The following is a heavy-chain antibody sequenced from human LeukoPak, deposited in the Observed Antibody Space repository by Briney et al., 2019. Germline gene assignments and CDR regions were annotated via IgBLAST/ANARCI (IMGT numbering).Heavy chain of an antibody. CDR3: ARGLTYSGYVDY. CDR1: GYTFTSYV. Sequence: ASVKVSYKASGYTFTSYVINWVRQATGQGLEWMGWMNPNSGNTGYAQKFRGRVTMTRNTSISTAYMELSSLRSEDTAVYYCARGLTYSGYVDYWGQGTLVTVSS. J-gene: IGHJ4*02. D-gene: IGHD1-26*01. V-gene: IGHV1-8*01. CDR2: MNPNSGNT.